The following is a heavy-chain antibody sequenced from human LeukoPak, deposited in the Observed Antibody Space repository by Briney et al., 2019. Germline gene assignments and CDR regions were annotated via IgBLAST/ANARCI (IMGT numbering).Heavy chain of an antibody. D-gene: IGHD3-10*01. CDR2: INPSGGST. CDR3: ARYYYYGSGSYYTLYYFDY. J-gene: IGHJ4*02. CDR1: GYTFTSYY. V-gene: IGHV1-46*01. Sequence: ASVNVSCKASGYTFTSYYMHWVRQAPGQGLECIGIINPSGGSTSYAQKFQGRVTMTRDTTTSTVYMELSSLRSEDTAVYYCARYYYYGSGSYYTLYYFDYWGQGTLVTVSS.